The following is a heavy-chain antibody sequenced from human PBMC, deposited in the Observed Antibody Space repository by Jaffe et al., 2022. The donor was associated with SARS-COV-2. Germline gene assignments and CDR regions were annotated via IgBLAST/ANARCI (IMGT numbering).Heavy chain of an antibody. Sequence: QVQLQESGPGLVKPSQTLSLTCTVSGGSVRIDDYYWSWIRQHPGKGLEWIGYIYYTGSTYYNPSLESRVTISVDTSKNQFSLRLTSVTAADTAVYYCARAANNGWDGLAYWGQGTLVTVSS. D-gene: IGHD6-19*01. CDR2: IYYTGST. CDR3: ARAANNGWDGLAY. V-gene: IGHV4-31*03. CDR1: GGSVRIDDYY. J-gene: IGHJ4*02.